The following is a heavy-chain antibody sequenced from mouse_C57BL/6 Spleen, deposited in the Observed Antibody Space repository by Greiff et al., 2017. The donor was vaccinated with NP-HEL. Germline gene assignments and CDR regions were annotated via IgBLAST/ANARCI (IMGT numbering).Heavy chain of an antibody. J-gene: IGHJ1*03. CDR1: GYTFTDYY. D-gene: IGHD1-1*01. CDR2: INPNNGGT. Sequence: EVMLQQSGPELVKPGASVKISCKASGYTFTDYYMNWVKQSHGKSLEWIGDINPNNGGTSYNQKFKGKATLTVDKSSSTAYMELRSLTSEDSAVYYCARPITTVVADVWGTGTTVTVSS. CDR3: ARPITTVVADV. V-gene: IGHV1-26*01.